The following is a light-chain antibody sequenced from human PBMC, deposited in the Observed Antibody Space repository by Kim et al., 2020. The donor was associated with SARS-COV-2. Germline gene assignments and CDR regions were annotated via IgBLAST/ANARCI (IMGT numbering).Light chain of an antibody. CDR2: QDS. J-gene: IGLJ1*01. Sequence: SYELTQPPSVSVSPGQTASITCSGDKLGDKYACWYQQKPGQSPVLVIYQDSKRPSGIPERFSGSNSGNTATLTISGTQPMDEADYYCKAWDSSTAYVFGT. CDR1: KLGDKY. V-gene: IGLV3-1*01. CDR3: KAWDSSTAYV.